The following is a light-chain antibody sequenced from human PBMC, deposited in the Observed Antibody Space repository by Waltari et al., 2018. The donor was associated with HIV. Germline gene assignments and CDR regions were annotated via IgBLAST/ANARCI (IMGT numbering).Light chain of an antibody. J-gene: IGLJ3*02. CDR2: TDN. CDR1: SPNIGSNT. Sequence: QSVLTQPPSASGPPGQRVSISCSGTSPNIGSNTVNWYQQLPGTAPKLLIYTDNQRPSGVPDRFSGSKSDTSASLAISGLQSEDEADYYCSTWDDGLDGPVFGGGTKLTVL. CDR3: STWDDGLDGPV. V-gene: IGLV1-44*01.